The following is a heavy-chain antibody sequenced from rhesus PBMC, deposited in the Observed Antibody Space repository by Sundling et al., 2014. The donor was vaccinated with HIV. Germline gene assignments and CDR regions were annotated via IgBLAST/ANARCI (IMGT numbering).Heavy chain of an antibody. CDR3: ARDVEFCTGSDCYFGY. CDR2: ISFTGTST. Sequence: EVQLVESGGGLAKPGGSLRLSCVASGFRFSDYYMHWVRQAPGKGLEWVSGISFTGTSTYYADSVKGRFTISRERAKNALYLQMDTLRAEDTAVYFCARDVEFCTGSDCYFGYWGQGVLVTVSS. J-gene: IGHJ4*01. CDR1: GFRFSDYY. D-gene: IGHD2-21*01. V-gene: IGHV3-59*01.